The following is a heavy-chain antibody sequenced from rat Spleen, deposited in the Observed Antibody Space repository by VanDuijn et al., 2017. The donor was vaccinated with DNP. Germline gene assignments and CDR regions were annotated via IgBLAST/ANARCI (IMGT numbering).Heavy chain of an antibody. CDR3: ARSDYYGTYRPFVY. V-gene: IGHV3-1*01. Sequence: EVQLQESGPGLVKPSQSLSLTCSVTGYSITSNYWGWIRKFPGNKMEYIGHISYSGSTNYNPSLKSRFSITRDTSKNQFFLQLNSVTTEDTATYYCARSDYYGTYRPFVYWGQGTLVTVSS. CDR2: ISYSGST. D-gene: IGHD1-2*01. J-gene: IGHJ3*01. CDR1: GYSITSNY.